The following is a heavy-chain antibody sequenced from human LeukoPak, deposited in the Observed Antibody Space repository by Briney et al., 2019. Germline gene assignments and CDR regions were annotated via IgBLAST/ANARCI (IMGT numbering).Heavy chain of an antibody. Sequence: GASVKVSCKASGGTFSSYAISWVRQAPGQGLEWMGRIIPILGIANYAQKSQGRVTITADKSTSTAYMELSSLRSEDTAVYYCARSEYYYDSSGEDYWGQGTLVTVSS. J-gene: IGHJ4*02. CDR3: ARSEYYYDSSGEDY. V-gene: IGHV1-69*04. CDR2: IIPILGIA. D-gene: IGHD3-22*01. CDR1: GGTFSSYA.